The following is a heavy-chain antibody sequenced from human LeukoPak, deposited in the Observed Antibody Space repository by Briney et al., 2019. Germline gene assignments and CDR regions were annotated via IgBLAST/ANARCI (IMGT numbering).Heavy chain of an antibody. D-gene: IGHD1-26*01. J-gene: IGHJ4*02. CDR3: ARALVGATD. CDR1: GFTFSSYA. CDR2: ISGSGGST. Sequence: GGSLRLSCAASGFTFSSYAMSWVRQAPGKGLEWVSTISGSGGSTYYADSGKGRFTISRDNAKNTLYLQMNSLRAEDTAVYYCARALVGATDWGQGTLVTVSS. V-gene: IGHV3-23*01.